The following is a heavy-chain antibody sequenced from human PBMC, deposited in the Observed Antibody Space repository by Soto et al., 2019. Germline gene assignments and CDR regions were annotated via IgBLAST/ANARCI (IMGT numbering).Heavy chain of an antibody. CDR1: GYTFTSYD. D-gene: IGHD2-8*01. Sequence: ASVKVSCKASGYTFTSYDINWVRQATGQGLEWMGWMNPNSGNTGYAQKFQGRVTMNRNTSISTAYMELSSLRSEDTAVYYCAGVTSRYCTNGVCYIRGPIDYWGQGTLVTVSS. J-gene: IGHJ4*02. CDR2: MNPNSGNT. V-gene: IGHV1-8*01. CDR3: AGVTSRYCTNGVCYIRGPIDY.